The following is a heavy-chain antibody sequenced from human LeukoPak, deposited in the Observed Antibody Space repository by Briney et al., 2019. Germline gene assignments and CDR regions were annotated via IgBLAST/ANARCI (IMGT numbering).Heavy chain of an antibody. Sequence: GGSLRLSCAASGITVSSNYMSWVRQAPGKGLEWVSVIYSGGSTYYADSVKGRFTISRDNSKNTLYLQMNSLRAEDTAVYYCARGSSSGNHYYYYYMDVWGKGTTVTVSS. CDR2: IYSGGST. D-gene: IGHD6-19*01. V-gene: IGHV3-66*02. J-gene: IGHJ6*03. CDR3: ARGSSSGNHYYYYYMDV. CDR1: GITVSSNY.